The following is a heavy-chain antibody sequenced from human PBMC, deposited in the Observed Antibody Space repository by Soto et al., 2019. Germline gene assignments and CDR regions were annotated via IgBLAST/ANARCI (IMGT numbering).Heavy chain of an antibody. Sequence: PSETLSLTCAVSGYSISSGYYWGWIRQPPGKGLEWIGSIYHSGSTYYNPSLKSRVTISVDTSKNQFSLKLSSVNAAVTAVYYCASYSSGWYKYYYYGMDVWGQGTTVTVSS. CDR2: IYHSGST. V-gene: IGHV4-38-2*01. J-gene: IGHJ6*02. CDR3: ASYSSGWYKYYYYGMDV. D-gene: IGHD6-19*01. CDR1: GYSISSGYY.